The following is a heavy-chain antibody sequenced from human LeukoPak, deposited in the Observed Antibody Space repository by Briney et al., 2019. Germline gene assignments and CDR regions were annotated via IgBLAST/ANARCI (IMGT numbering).Heavy chain of an antibody. CDR3: AKEAGYRSTTTCYVDY. J-gene: IGHJ4*02. Sequence: GGSLRLSCAASGFTFSSYAMSWVRQAPGKGLEWVSGISGSGGSTYYADSVKGRFTISRDNSKNTLYLQMNSLRAEDTAVYYCAKEAGYRSTTTCYVDYWGQGILVTVSS. D-gene: IGHD2-2*03. V-gene: IGHV3-23*01. CDR2: ISGSGGST. CDR1: GFTFSSYA.